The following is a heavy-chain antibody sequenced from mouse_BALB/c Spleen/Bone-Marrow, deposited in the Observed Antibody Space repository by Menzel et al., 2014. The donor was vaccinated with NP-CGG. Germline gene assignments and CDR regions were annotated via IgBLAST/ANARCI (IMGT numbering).Heavy chain of an antibody. CDR1: GFTFRDYY. CDR2: ISDGGTYT. Sequence: EVQRVESGGGLVKPGGSLKLSCAASGFTFRDYYTYWVRQTPEKRLEWVATISDGGTYTYYSDSVKGRFTISRDKAKNNLYLQMTNLMSEDTAMYRCVRDGDYRYAWFSYWGQGTLVTVSA. CDR3: VRDGDYRYAWFSY. J-gene: IGHJ3*01. V-gene: IGHV5-4*02. D-gene: IGHD2-14*01.